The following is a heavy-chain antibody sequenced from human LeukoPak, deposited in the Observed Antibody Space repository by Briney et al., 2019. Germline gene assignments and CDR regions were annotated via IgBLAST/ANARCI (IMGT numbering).Heavy chain of an antibody. CDR1: IDSFSNYH. CDR2: INHSGST. J-gene: IGHJ4*02. V-gene: IGHV4-34*01. CDR3: ARHVWVAYYGSGSYGRFDY. Sequence: SETLSLTCAVYIDSFSNYHWNWIRQPPGKGLEWIGEINHSGSTNYNPSLKSRVTISVDTSKNQFSLKLSSVTAADTAVYYCARHVWVAYYGSGSYGRFDYWGQGTLVTVSS. D-gene: IGHD3-10*01.